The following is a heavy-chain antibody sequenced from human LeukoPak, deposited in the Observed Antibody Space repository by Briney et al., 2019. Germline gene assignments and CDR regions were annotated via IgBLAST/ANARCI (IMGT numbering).Heavy chain of an antibody. V-gene: IGHV1-2*06. CDR1: GYTFTGYY. CDR2: INPNSGGT. CDR3: ARRRDGSGWDWYFDY. Sequence: GASVKVSCKASGYTFTGYYMHWVRQAPGQGLEWMGRINPNSGGTNYAQKFQGRVTMTRDTSISTAYMELSRLRSDDTAVYYCARRRDGSGWDWYFDYWGQGTLVTVSS. D-gene: IGHD6-19*01. J-gene: IGHJ4*02.